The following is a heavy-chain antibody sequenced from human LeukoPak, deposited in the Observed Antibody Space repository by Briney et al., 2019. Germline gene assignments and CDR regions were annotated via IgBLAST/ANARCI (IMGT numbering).Heavy chain of an antibody. D-gene: IGHD3-22*01. CDR3: AGLVGRYSSGLYYYYFDY. V-gene: IGHV4-4*02. Sequence: PSGTLSLTCTVSGDSINSLDLWSWVRQPLGKGLEWIGEMYLSGTTHSNPSVKSRVTISIDESKNQFFSNLSSVTAADTAVYYCAGLVGRYSSGLYYYYFDYWGQGTLVTVSS. CDR2: MYLSGTT. CDR1: GDSINSLDL. J-gene: IGHJ4*02.